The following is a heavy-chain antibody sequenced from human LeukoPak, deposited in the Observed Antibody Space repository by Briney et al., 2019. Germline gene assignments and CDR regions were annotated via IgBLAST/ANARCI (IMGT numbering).Heavy chain of an antibody. D-gene: IGHD1-7*01. Sequence: PSETLSLTCAVYGGSFSGYYWSWIRQPPGKALEWIGRIYVTGSTTYNPSLESRVTMSLDTSKNHFSLKLRSVTAADTAVYYCARDSGTTGEVKFDPWGQGTLVTVSS. J-gene: IGHJ5*02. CDR3: ARDSGTTGEVKFDP. CDR1: GGSFSGYY. V-gene: IGHV4-4*07. CDR2: IYVTGST.